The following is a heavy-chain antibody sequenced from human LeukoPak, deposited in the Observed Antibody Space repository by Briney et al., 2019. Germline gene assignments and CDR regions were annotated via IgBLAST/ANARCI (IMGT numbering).Heavy chain of an antibody. J-gene: IGHJ6*02. V-gene: IGHV1-2*02. CDR3: ARDWVAAAGPYYYYYGMDV. D-gene: IGHD6-13*01. CDR2: INPNSGGT. Sequence: ASVKVSCKVSGGTFSNFVITWVRQAPGQGLEWMGWINPNSGGTNYAQKFQGRVTMTRDTSISTAYMELSRLRSDDTAVYYCARDWVAAAGPYYYYYGMDVWGQGTTVTVSS. CDR1: GGTFSNFV.